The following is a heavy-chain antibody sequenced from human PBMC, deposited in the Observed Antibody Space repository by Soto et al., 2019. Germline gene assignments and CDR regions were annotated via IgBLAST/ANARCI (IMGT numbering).Heavy chain of an antibody. Sequence: GASVKVSCKASGGTFSSYAISWVRQAPGQGLEWMGGIIPIFGTANYAQKFQGRVTITADKSTSTAHMELSSLRSEDTAVYYCARFDYDILTGDAPYYYGMDVWGQGTTVTVSS. CDR3: ARFDYDILTGDAPYYYGMDV. CDR1: GGTFSSYA. J-gene: IGHJ6*02. CDR2: IIPIFGTA. D-gene: IGHD3-9*01. V-gene: IGHV1-69*06.